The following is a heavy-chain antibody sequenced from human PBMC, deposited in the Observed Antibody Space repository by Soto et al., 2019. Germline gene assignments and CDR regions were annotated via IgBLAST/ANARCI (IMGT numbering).Heavy chain of an antibody. Sequence: QPGGSLRLSCAASGFTFSSYGMHWVRQAPGKGLEWAAVISYDGSNKYYADSVKGRFTISRDNSKNTLYLQMNSLRAEDTAVYYCAKDRLREGMDVWGQGTTVTVSS. CDR3: AKDRLREGMDV. CDR1: GFTFSSYG. CDR2: ISYDGSNK. V-gene: IGHV3-30*18. J-gene: IGHJ6*02. D-gene: IGHD5-12*01.